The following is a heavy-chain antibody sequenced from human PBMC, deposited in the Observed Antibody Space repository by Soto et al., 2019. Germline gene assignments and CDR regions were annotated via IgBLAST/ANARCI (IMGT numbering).Heavy chain of an antibody. Sequence: SVKVSCKASGDSISNYAISWVRQAPGQGLEWMGGSLPSSGTADYARKFQGRVTISADTSTNTVYMELSSLTSEDTAVYYCARGLSRYYGSGSSYNGAFDIWGQGTMVTVSS. D-gene: IGHD3-10*01. CDR3: ARGLSRYYGSGSSYNGAFDI. CDR2: SLPSSGTA. J-gene: IGHJ3*02. CDR1: GDSISNYA. V-gene: IGHV1-69*06.